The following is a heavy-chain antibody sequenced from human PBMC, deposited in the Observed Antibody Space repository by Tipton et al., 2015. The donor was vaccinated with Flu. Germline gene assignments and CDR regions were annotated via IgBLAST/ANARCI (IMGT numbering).Heavy chain of an antibody. CDR2: IYPSGNT. CDR3: ARSGSYRHYYFDL. CDR1: GGSLGSYF. D-gene: IGHD1-26*01. J-gene: IGHJ2*01. Sequence: TLSLTCTVSGGSLGSYFWSWIRQPAGKGLEWIGRIYPSGNTSYNPSLQSRVTMSVDTSRNQFSLSLTSVTAADAAIYYCARSGSYRHYYFDLWGRGTLVSVSS. V-gene: IGHV4-4*07.